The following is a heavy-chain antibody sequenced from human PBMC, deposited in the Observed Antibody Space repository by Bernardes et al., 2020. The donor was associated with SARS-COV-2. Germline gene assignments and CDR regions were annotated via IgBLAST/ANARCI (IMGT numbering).Heavy chain of an antibody. D-gene: IGHD3-22*01. CDR3: ARGLLPRFSLGYPGFDY. Sequence: GGSLRLSCAASGFTFSSYAMTWVRQAPGKGLEWVSTIAGSSDRTKYADSVKGRFTISRDTSKNTLYLQMDSLEVEDTAIYYCARGLLPRFSLGYPGFDYWGQGSLVTVSS. CDR2: IAGSSDRT. V-gene: IGHV3-23*01. J-gene: IGHJ4*02. CDR1: GFTFSSYA.